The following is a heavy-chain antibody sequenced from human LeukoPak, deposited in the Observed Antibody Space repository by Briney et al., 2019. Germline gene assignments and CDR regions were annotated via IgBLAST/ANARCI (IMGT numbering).Heavy chain of an antibody. V-gene: IGHV1-8*01. D-gene: IGHD3-22*01. CDR3: ARGRRFWRIVVVITPYYFDY. CDR1: GYTFTSYD. CDR2: MNPNSGIT. Sequence: GASVKVSCKASGYTFTSYDINWVRQATGQGLEWMGWMNPNSGITGYAQKFQGRVTMTRNTSISTAYMELSSLRSEDTAVYYCARGRRFWRIVVVITPYYFDYWGQGTLVTVSS. J-gene: IGHJ4*02.